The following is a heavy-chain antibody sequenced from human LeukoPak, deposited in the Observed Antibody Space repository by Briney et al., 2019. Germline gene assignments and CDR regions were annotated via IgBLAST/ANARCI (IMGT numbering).Heavy chain of an antibody. CDR3: AKWNSYYYYMDV. V-gene: IGHV4-59*01. J-gene: IGHJ6*03. D-gene: IGHD1-1*01. Sequence: SETLSLTCTVSGGSISSYYWSWIRQPPGKGLEWIGYIYYSGSTNYNPSLKSRVTISVDTSKNQFSLKLSSVTAADTAMYYCAKWNSYYYYMDVWGKGTTVTVSS. CDR1: GGSISSYY. CDR2: IYYSGST.